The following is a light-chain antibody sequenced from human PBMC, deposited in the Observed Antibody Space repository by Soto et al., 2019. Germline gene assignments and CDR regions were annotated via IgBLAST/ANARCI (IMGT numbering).Light chain of an antibody. CDR3: QQYENCPLT. V-gene: IGKV1-33*01. J-gene: IGKJ4*01. Sequence: DIQMAQSPSSLSASVGDRVTITCHTSQDISNFLNWYQQKPGKAPNLLIYDASNLEPGVPSRFSGSGSGTDFTFSISSLQPEDIATYYCQQYENCPLTFGGGTKVDIK. CDR2: DAS. CDR1: QDISNF.